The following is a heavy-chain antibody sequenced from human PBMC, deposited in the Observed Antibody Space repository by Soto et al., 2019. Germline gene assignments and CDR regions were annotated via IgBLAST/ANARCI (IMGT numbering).Heavy chain of an antibody. CDR3: AKVLPSISGWSSRYYFDY. Sequence: EVQLLESGGGLVQPGGSLRLSCAASGFTFSSYAMSWVRQAPGKGLEWVSVLSADGSGTFYADSVKGRFTISRDNSKNTLYLQMNSLRAEDTAVYYCAKVLPSISGWSSRYYFDYWGQGTLVTVSS. V-gene: IGHV3-23*01. CDR1: GFTFSSYA. D-gene: IGHD6-19*01. J-gene: IGHJ4*02. CDR2: LSADGSGT.